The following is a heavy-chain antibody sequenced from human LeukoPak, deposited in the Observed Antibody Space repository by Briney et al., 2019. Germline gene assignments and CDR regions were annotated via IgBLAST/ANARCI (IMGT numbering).Heavy chain of an antibody. V-gene: IGHV4-59*01. CDR2: IYYSGNT. Sequence: SETLSLTCAVSGGSISSFYWNWIRQPPGKGLEWIGYIYYSGNTDYNPSLKSRVTISVDTSKNQCSLKLNSVTAADTAVYYCARGGYDYGYYFDSWGQGTLVIVSS. D-gene: IGHD5-12*01. J-gene: IGHJ4*02. CDR1: GGSISSFY. CDR3: ARGGYDYGYYFDS.